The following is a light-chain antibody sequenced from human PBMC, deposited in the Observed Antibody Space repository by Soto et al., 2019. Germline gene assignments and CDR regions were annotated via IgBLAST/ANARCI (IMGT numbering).Light chain of an antibody. CDR2: SDN. CDR1: TSNIGSNT. J-gene: IGLJ1*01. CDR3: AAWDDSLIYV. V-gene: IGLV1-44*01. Sequence: QSVLTQPPSASGTPGQMVAISCSGSTSNIGSNTVSWYQQLPGTAPKLLIYSDNQRPSGVPDRFSGSKSGTSASLAISGLQSEDEADYYCAAWDDSLIYVFGTGTKVTVL.